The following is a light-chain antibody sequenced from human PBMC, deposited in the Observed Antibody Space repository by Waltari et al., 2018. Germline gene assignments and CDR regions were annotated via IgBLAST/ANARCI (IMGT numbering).Light chain of an antibody. J-gene: IGLJ3*02. CDR3: QVWDTRSDHWV. V-gene: IGLV3-21*02. Sequence: SYELTQPPPVSVPPAQTASITCSCTPFPTKIAFCYHQKPGQAPVAVVYDDTGRPSGIPERFSGSNSAHTATLTISRVEAGDEAHYFCQVWDTRSDHWVFGGGTKLTVL. CDR1: PFPTKI. CDR2: DDT.